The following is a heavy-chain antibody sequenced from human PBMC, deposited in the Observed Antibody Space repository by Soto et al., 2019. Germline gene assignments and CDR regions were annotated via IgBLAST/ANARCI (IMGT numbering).Heavy chain of an antibody. CDR3: ARSLGETTSLFDY. CDR1: GYSFSSYG. J-gene: IGHJ4*02. V-gene: IGHV1-18*01. Sequence: QVQLVQSGAEVKTPGASVKVSCQASGYSFSSYGITWVRQAPGQGLEWLGWISAYNGATNYAQTLQDRVTVTTDTSSSTAYMELRSLRLDDTAVYYCARSLGETTSLFDYWGQGSLVTVSA. CDR2: ISAYNGAT. D-gene: IGHD1-26*01.